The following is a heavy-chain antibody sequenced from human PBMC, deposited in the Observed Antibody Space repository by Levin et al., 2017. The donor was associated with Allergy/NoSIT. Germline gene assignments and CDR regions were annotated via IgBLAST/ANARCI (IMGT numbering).Heavy chain of an antibody. D-gene: IGHD5-18*01. V-gene: IGHV3-11*01. CDR3: ARRVQLWPMYNWFDP. CDR2: ISSSGSTI. J-gene: IGHJ5*02. Sequence: GGSLRLSCAASGFTFSDYYMSWIRQAPGKGLEWVSYISSSGSTIYYADSVKGRFTISRDNAKNSLYLQMNSLRAEDTAVYYCARRVQLWPMYNWFDPWGQGTLVTVSS. CDR1: GFTFSDYY.